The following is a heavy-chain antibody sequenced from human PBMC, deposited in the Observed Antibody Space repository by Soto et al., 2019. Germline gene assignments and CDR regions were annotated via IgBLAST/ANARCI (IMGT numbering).Heavy chain of an antibody. J-gene: IGHJ4*02. V-gene: IGHV3-23*01. CDR1: GFTFSSYA. CDR2: ISGSGGST. Sequence: EVQLLESGGGLVQPGGSLRLSCAASGFTFSSYAMSWVRQAPGKGLEWVSAISGSGGSTYYADSVRGRCTISRDNSKNTLYLQMNTLRAEDTAVYYCAKRTVTAGSAYWGQGTLVTVSS. D-gene: IGHD4-4*01. CDR3: AKRTVTAGSAY.